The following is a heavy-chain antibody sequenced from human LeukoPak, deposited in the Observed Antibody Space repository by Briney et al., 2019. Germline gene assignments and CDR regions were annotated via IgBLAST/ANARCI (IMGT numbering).Heavy chain of an antibody. D-gene: IGHD4-11*01. V-gene: IGHV3-74*01. CDR3: VKAKDYYNYVDDY. J-gene: IGHJ4*02. Sequence: GGSLRPSCAASGFTFSSYWMHWVRQVPGKGLVWVSHINSDGSSTNYADSVKGRFTISRDNSKNTLYLQMSSLRPEDTAVYYCVKAKDYYNYVDDYWGQGTLVTVSS. CDR2: INSDGSST. CDR1: GFTFSSYW.